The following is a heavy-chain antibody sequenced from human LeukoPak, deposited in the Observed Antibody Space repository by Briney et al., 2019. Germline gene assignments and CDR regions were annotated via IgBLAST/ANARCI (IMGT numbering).Heavy chain of an antibody. CDR2: IYYSGST. CDR1: GGSISSYY. J-gene: IGHJ4*02. Sequence: SETLSLTCTVSGGSISSYYWSWIRQPPGKGLEWLGYIYYSGSTNYNPSLKSRVTISVDTSKNQFSLKLSSVTAADTAVYYCARGGYSYGMPHFDYWGQGTLVTVSS. V-gene: IGHV4-59*01. D-gene: IGHD5-18*01. CDR3: ARGGYSYGMPHFDY.